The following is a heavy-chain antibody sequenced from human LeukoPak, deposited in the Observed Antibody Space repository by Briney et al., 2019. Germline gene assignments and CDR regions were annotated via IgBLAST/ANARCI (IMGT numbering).Heavy chain of an antibody. CDR2: IYTSGST. J-gene: IGHJ6*04. D-gene: IGHD3-10*01. Sequence: ASETLSLTCTASGGSISSYYWSWIRQPAGKGLEWIGRIYTSGSTNYNPSLKSRVTMSVGTSKNQFSLKLSSVTAADTAVYYCARAYYGSGKAAMDVWGKGTTVTVSS. V-gene: IGHV4-4*07. CDR3: ARAYYGSGKAAMDV. CDR1: GGSISSYY.